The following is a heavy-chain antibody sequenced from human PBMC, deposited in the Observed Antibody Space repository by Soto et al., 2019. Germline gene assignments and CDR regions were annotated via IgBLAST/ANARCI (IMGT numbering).Heavy chain of an antibody. CDR2: IYGSGGGI. CDR1: GFTFSRYA. Sequence: PGGSLRLSCAASGFTFSRYAMMWVRQAPGKGLECVSGIYGSGGGIEYADSVKGRFTIYRDNSKNTVYLQMNSLRVDDTAGYYCEKDLVSGDAWWLMDHWGPGTLVTVSS. D-gene: IGHD2-21*02. V-gene: IGHV3-23*01. CDR3: EKDLVSGDAWWLMDH. J-gene: IGHJ4*02.